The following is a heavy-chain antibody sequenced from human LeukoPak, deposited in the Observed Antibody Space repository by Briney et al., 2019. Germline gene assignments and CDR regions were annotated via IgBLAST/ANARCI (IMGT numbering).Heavy chain of an antibody. CDR1: GGSFSGYY. CDR3: ARGLIGSSSVWFDA. CDR2: INHSGST. V-gene: IGHV4-34*01. D-gene: IGHD6-6*01. Sequence: SETLSLTCAVYGGSFSGYYWSWIRQPPGKGLEWIGEINHSGSTNYNPSLKSRVTISVDTSKNQFSLKLSSVTAADTAVYYCARGLIGSSSVWFDAWGQGTLVTVSS. J-gene: IGHJ5*02.